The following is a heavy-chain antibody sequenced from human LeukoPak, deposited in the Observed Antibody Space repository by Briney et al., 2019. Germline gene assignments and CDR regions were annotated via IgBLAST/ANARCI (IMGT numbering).Heavy chain of an antibody. Sequence: GGSLRLSCAASGFTFSSYWMSWVRQAPGEGLECVANKKPDGRDKYYVDSVKGRFTISRDNAKNSVDLQMNSLRAEDTAVYYCARDGIDYWGQGTLVTVSS. CDR2: KKPDGRDK. V-gene: IGHV3-7*04. J-gene: IGHJ4*02. CDR3: ARDGIDY. CDR1: GFTFSSYW.